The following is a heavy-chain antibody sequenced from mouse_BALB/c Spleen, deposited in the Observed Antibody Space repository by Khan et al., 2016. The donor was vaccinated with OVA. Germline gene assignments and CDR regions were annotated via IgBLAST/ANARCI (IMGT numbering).Heavy chain of an antibody. J-gene: IGHJ2*01. V-gene: IGHV14-3*02. Sequence: VQLKESGAELVKPGATVKMSCTASGFTITDYYMHWIKQWPEQGLEWIGRIDPTNGNTKYNPKFKGKATITADTSSTTSYLQLSSLTSEDTSDYYCARMAEKWGQGTTLTVSS. CDR2: IDPTNGNT. CDR3: ARMAEK. CDR1: GFTITDYY.